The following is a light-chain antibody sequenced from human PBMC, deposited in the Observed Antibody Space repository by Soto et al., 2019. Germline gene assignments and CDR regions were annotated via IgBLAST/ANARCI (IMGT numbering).Light chain of an antibody. CDR3: MQASQCPWT. CDR2: KIS. Sequence: VVTRAQVGSQETRREPGSDRVWTWLGVVHSDGNTYLSWLQQRPGQPPRLLIYKISNRFSGVPDRFSGSGAGPDCSLKISRVGAEDVGVYYFMQASQCPWTFGPGTKVDIK. CDR1: LGVVHSDGNTY. V-gene: IGKV2-24*01. J-gene: IGKJ1*01.